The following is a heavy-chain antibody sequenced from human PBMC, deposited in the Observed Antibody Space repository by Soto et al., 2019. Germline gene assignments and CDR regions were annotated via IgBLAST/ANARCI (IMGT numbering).Heavy chain of an antibody. D-gene: IGHD7-27*01. CDR1: GYTFTSYG. Sequence: GXXVKVSCKASGYTFTSYGISCVRQATGQGLEWMGWMSPNTANTGYAQKFQGRVTMTRSTSISTAYMELRSLTSEDTAVYYCTRGPPNWGFDSWGQGTPVTVSS. V-gene: IGHV1-8*02. CDR2: MSPNTANT. J-gene: IGHJ5*01. CDR3: TRGPPNWGFDS.